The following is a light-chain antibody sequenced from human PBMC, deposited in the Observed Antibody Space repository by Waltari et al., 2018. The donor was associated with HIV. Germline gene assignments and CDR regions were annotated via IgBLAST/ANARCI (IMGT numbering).Light chain of an antibody. V-gene: IGLV1-40*01. J-gene: IGLJ2*01. CDR3: QSYDSAHVV. Sequence: QSVLTQPPSVSGAPGQRVTISRTWSSANIGAAYAVHWYQQLPGPAPQPLTYGTSNRPSGVPDRFSGSKSDTSASLAITGLQAEDEADYYCQSYDSAHVVFGGGTKLTVL. CDR2: GTS. CDR1: SANIGAAYA.